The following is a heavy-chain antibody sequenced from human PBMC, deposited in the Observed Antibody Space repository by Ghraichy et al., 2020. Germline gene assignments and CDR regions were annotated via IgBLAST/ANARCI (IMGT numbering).Heavy chain of an antibody. CDR3: TRDPGSRYGDYGSGLDY. V-gene: IGHV3-49*04. CDR2: IRSKAYGGTT. Sequence: GESLNISCTASGFTFGDYAMSWVRQAPGKGLEWVGFIRSKAYGGTTEYAASVKGRFTISRDDSKSIAYLQMNSLKTEDTAVYYCTRDPGSRYGDYGSGLDYWGQGTLVTVSS. D-gene: IGHD4-17*01. CDR1: GFTFGDYA. J-gene: IGHJ4*02.